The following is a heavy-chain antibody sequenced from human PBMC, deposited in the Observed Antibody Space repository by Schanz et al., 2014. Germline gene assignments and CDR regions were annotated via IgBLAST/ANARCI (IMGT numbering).Heavy chain of an antibody. D-gene: IGHD3-22*01. CDR2: MYINSGST. J-gene: IGHJ6*02. CDR3: AKDHFGHYDSSGCSDCYYYGMDV. V-gene: IGHV3-66*03. CDR1: GFTVNTNY. Sequence: EQVLESGGGFVQPGGSLRLSCAVSGFTVNTNYMSWVRQAPGKGLEWISSMYINSGSTQYADSVKGRFTISRDNSKNTLFLQVNSLRAEDTAVYYCAKDHFGHYDSSGCSDCYYYGMDVWGQGTTVTVSS.